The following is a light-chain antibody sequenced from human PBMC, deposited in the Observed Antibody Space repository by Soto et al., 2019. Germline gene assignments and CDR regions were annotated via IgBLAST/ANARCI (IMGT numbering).Light chain of an antibody. CDR2: EVS. CDR3: SSYTSSSTLPYV. J-gene: IGLJ1*01. V-gene: IGLV2-14*01. CDR1: SSDVGGYNY. Sequence: QSALTQPASVSGSPGQSITISCTGTSSDVGGYNYVSWYQQHPGKAPKLMIYEVSNRPSGVSYRFSGSKSGNTASLTISGIQAEDEADYYCSSYTSSSTLPYVFGTGTKLTVL.